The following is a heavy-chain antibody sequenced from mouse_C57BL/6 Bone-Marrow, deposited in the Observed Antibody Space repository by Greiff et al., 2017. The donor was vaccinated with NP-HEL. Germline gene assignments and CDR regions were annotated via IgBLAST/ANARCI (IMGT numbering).Heavy chain of an antibody. CDR2: INPNNGGT. Sequence: VQLQQSGPELVKPGASVKIPCKASGYTFTDYNMDWVKQSHGKSLEWIGDINPNNGGTNYNQKFKGKATLTVDKSSSTAYMELRSLTSEDTAVYYCARSGYYDYDLCYFDYWGKGTTLTVSS. CDR3: ARSGYYDYDLCYFDY. D-gene: IGHD2-4*01. CDR1: GYTFTDYN. J-gene: IGHJ2*01. V-gene: IGHV1-18*01.